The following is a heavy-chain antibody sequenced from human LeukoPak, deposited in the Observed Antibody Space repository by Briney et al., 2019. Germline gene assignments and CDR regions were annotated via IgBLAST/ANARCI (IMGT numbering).Heavy chain of an antibody. Sequence: GGSLRLSCAASGFTFDDYAMHWVRQAPGKGLEWVSGISWNSGSIGYADSVKGRFTISRDNAKNSLYLQMNSLRAEDTALYYCAKDTSDTGMFDAFDIWGQGTMVIVSS. D-gene: IGHD1-14*01. CDR2: ISWNSGSI. CDR3: AKDTSDTGMFDAFDI. J-gene: IGHJ3*02. V-gene: IGHV3-9*01. CDR1: GFTFDDYA.